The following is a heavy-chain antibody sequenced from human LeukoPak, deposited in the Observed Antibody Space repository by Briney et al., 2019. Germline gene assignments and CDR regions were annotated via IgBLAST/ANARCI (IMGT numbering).Heavy chain of an antibody. Sequence: GGSLRLSCAASGFTVSSNYMSWVRQAPGKGLEWVSVIYSGGSTYYADSVKGRFTISRDNSKNTLYLQMNSLRAEDTAVYYCARVGSIVGAFCYFDYWGQGTLVTVSS. V-gene: IGHV3-66*01. J-gene: IGHJ4*02. CDR1: GFTVSSNY. CDR3: ARVGSIVGAFCYFDY. D-gene: IGHD1-26*01. CDR2: IYSGGST.